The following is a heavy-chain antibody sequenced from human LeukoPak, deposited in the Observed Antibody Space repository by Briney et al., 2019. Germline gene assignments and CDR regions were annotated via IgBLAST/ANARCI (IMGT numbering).Heavy chain of an antibody. CDR1: GFTFSSYE. J-gene: IGHJ4*02. CDR2: ISSSGNTI. Sequence: GGSLRLSCAASGFTFSSYEMNWVRQAPGKGLEWVSYISSSGNTIYYADSVKGRFTISRDNAKSSLYLQMNSLRAEDTAVYYCASNSGSAGPLYFDYWGQGALVTVSS. D-gene: IGHD1-26*01. CDR3: ASNSGSAGPLYFDY. V-gene: IGHV3-48*03.